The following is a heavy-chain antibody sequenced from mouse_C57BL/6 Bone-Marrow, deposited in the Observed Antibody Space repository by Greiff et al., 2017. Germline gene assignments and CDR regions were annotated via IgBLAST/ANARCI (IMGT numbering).Heavy chain of an antibody. CDR3: ATNPPKYYGSSYGDAMDY. CDR1: GYTFTSYW. V-gene: IGHV1-7*01. D-gene: IGHD1-1*01. CDR2: INPSSGYT. J-gene: IGHJ4*01. Sequence: QVQLQQSGAELAKPGASVKLSCTASGYTFTSYWMPWVKQRPGQGLEWIGYINPSSGYTKYNQKLKDKATLTAAKSSSTAYMQLSSLTYEDSAFYYCATNPPKYYGSSYGDAMDYWGQGTSVTVSS.